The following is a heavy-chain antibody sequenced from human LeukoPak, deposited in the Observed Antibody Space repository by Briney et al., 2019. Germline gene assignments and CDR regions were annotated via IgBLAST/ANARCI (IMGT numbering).Heavy chain of an antibody. Sequence: PSETLSLTCAVSGGSISSGGYSWSWIRQPPGKGLEWIGSIYYSGSTYYNPSLKSRVTISVDTSKNQFSLKLSSVTAADTAVYYCAKVPNALSHWFDPWGQGTLVTVSS. J-gene: IGHJ5*02. V-gene: IGHV4-30-2*03. D-gene: IGHD2-8*01. CDR3: AKVPNALSHWFDP. CDR1: GGSISSGGYS. CDR2: IYYSGST.